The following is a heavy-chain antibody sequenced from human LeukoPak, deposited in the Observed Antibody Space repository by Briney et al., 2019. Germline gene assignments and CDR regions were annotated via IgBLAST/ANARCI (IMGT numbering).Heavy chain of an antibody. CDR2: ISAYNGNT. Sequence: ASVKVSCKASGYTFTSYGISWVRQAPGQGLEWMGWISAYNGNTNYAQKLQGRVTMTTDTSTSTAYMELRSLRSDDTAVYYCGRNGSTCFSEYYGRDVWDKGPRVTFSS. CDR1: GYTFTSYG. J-gene: IGHJ6*04. CDR3: GRNGSTCFSEYYGRDV. D-gene: IGHD6-13*01. V-gene: IGHV1-18*01.